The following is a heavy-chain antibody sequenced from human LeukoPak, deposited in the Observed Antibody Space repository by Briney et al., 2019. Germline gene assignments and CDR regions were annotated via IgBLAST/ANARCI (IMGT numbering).Heavy chain of an antibody. CDR3: AKAAIAVAGKFYYYYYYMDV. Sequence: PGGSLRLSCAASGFTFSSYGMHWVRQAPGKGLEWVAVISYDGSNKYYADSVKGRFTISRDNSKNTLYLQMNSLRAEDTAVYYCAKAAIAVAGKFYYYYYYMDVWGKGTTVTVSS. D-gene: IGHD6-19*01. J-gene: IGHJ6*03. CDR1: GFTFSSYG. V-gene: IGHV3-30*18. CDR2: ISYDGSNK.